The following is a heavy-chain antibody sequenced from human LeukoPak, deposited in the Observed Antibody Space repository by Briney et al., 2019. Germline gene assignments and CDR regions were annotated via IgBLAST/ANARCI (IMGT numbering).Heavy chain of an antibody. CDR3: ARDPGYGFDY. CDR1: GYTFTGYY. V-gene: IGHV1-2*02. CDR2: INPNGGAT. J-gene: IGHJ4*02. Sequence: ASVKVSCKASGYTFTGYYMYWMRQAPGQGLEWMGWINPNGGATNYAQKFQGRVTMTRDTSISTAYMELSGLRSDDTAVYYCARDPGYGFDYWGQGTLVTVSS. D-gene: IGHD5-18*01.